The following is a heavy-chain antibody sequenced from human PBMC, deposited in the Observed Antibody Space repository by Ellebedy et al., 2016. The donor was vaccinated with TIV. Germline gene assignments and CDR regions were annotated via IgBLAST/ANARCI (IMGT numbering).Heavy chain of an antibody. V-gene: IGHV4-38-2*02. CDR3: ARGAAPPRWYDP. J-gene: IGHJ5*02. CDR2: IYHSGDT. Sequence: SETLSLTCTVSGYSISSGYYWGWIRQTPGKGLEWVGTIYHSGDTYYNPSLKTRVTISIDTSKNHFSRRLNSVTAADTAVYYCARGAAPPRWYDPWGQGILVTVSS. CDR1: GYSISSGYY. D-gene: IGHD6-25*01.